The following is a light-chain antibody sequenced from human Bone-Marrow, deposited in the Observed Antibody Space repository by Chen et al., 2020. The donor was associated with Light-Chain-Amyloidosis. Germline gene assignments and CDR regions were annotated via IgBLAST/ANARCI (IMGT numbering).Light chain of an antibody. Sequence: QSALTQPASVSGSPGQSITVSSTGTSSDVGGYNYVSWYQQHPGKAPKLILYEVTNRPSGVSNRFAGSKSGNTASLTISGVQAEDEADYYCSSFTSSNTWVFGGGTKLTVL. CDR1: SSDVGGYNY. J-gene: IGLJ3*02. CDR2: EVT. CDR3: SSFTSSNTWV. V-gene: IGLV2-14*01.